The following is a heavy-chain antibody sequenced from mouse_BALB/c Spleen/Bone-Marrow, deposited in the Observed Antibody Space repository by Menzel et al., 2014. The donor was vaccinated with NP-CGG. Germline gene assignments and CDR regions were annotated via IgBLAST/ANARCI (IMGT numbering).Heavy chain of an antibody. CDR2: ISSGSSTI. Sequence: EVQVVESGGGLVQPGGSRKLSCAASGFTFSSFGMHWVRPAPEKGLEWVAYISSGSSTIYYADTVKGRFTISRDNPKNTLFLQMTSLRSEDTAMYYCARSWEYFDVWGAGTTVTVSS. J-gene: IGHJ1*01. D-gene: IGHD4-1*01. CDR3: ARSWEYFDV. V-gene: IGHV5-17*02. CDR1: GFTFSSFG.